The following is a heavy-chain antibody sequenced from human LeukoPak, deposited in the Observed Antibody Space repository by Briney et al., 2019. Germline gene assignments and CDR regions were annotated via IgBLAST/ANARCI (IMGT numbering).Heavy chain of an antibody. CDR2: ISYDGSNK. V-gene: IGHV3-30-3*01. Sequence: GGSLRLSCAASGFTFSSYAMHWVRQAPGKGLEWVAVISYDGSNKYYADSVKGRFTISRDNSKNTLCLQMNSLRAEDTAVYYCARAASTYSSRLDYWGQGTLVTVSS. J-gene: IGHJ4*02. CDR3: ARAASTYSSRLDY. CDR1: GFTFSSYA. D-gene: IGHD6-13*01.